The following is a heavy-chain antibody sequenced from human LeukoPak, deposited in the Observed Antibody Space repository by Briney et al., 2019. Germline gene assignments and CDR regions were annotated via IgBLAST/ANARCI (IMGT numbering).Heavy chain of an antibody. Sequence: GGSLRLSSAASGFTFSDYYMSWIRQAPGKGLEWVSYISSSGSTIYYADSVKGRFTISRDNAKNSLYLQMNSLRAEDTAVYYCARPPTTVSPRDYWGQGTLVTVSS. CDR3: ARPPTTVSPRDY. CDR2: ISSSGSTI. CDR1: GFTFSDYY. J-gene: IGHJ4*02. D-gene: IGHD4-11*01. V-gene: IGHV3-11*04.